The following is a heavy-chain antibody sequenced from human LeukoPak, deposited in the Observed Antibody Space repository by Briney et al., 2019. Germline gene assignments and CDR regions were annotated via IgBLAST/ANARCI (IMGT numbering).Heavy chain of an antibody. V-gene: IGHV4-34*01. D-gene: IGHD6-13*01. CDR3: AGGRWHPSVRVDY. CDR1: GGSFSGYY. J-gene: IGHJ4*02. Sequence: SETLSLTCAVYGGSFSGYYWSWIRQPPGKGLEWIGEINHSGSTNYNPSLKSRVTISVDTSKNQFSLKLNSVTAADTAVFYCAGGRWHPSVRVDYWGQGTLVTISS. CDR2: INHSGST.